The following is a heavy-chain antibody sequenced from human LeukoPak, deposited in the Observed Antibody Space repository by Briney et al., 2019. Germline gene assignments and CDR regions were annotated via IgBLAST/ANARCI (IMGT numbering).Heavy chain of an antibody. D-gene: IGHD2-15*01. V-gene: IGHV1-46*01. CDR1: GYTFTSYY. Sequence: ASVKVSCKASGYTFTSYYMHWVRQAPGQGLEWMGIINPSGGSTSYAQRFQGRVTMTRDTSTSTVYMELSSLRSEDTAVYYCARELLLLLAFDYWGQGTLVTVSS. CDR2: INPSGGST. CDR3: ARELLLLLAFDY. J-gene: IGHJ4*02.